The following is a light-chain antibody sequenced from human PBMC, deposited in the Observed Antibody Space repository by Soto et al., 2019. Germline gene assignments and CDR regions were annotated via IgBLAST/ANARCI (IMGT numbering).Light chain of an antibody. CDR2: DAS. Sequence: DVQMTQSPATPSGSVGDSVTITCRGSQTISSWLAWYQRKPGKAXKLLVYDASNLETGVPSRFSGIGSGTDFTFTISSLQTEDIATYDGQQYKNWPPITFFQGTRLEI. CDR3: QQYKNWPPIT. CDR1: QTISSW. V-gene: IGKV1-33*01. J-gene: IGKJ5*01.